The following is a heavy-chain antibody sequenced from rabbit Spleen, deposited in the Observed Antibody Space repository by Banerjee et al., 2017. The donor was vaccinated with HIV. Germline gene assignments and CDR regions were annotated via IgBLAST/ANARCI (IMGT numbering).Heavy chain of an antibody. J-gene: IGHJ6*01. CDR3: SRGIPYGFSGDAYPTYALAL. CDR1: GVSFSDRDV. CDR2: INTATGKA. V-gene: IGHV1S45*01. D-gene: IGHD6-1*01. Sequence: EQLEESGGGLVKPEGSLTLTCKASGVSFSDRDVMCWVRQAPGKGLEWIACINTATGKAVYASWAKGRFTISKTSSTTVTLQMTSLTVADTATHFCSRGIPYGFSGDAYPTYALALWGPGTLVTVS.